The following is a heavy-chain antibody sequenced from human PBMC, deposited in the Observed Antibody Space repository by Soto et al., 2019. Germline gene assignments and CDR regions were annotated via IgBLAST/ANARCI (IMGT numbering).Heavy chain of an antibody. CDR3: ARRYSRSSGANYYYMDV. J-gene: IGHJ6*03. D-gene: IGHD6-6*01. Sequence: GGSLRLSCAASGFTFSSYGMHWVRQAPGKGLEWVAVIWYDGSNKYYADSVKGRFTISRDNSKNTLYLQMNSLRAEDTAVYYCARRYSRSSGANYYYMDVWGKGTTVTVSS. CDR1: GFTFSSYG. CDR2: IWYDGSNK. V-gene: IGHV3-33*01.